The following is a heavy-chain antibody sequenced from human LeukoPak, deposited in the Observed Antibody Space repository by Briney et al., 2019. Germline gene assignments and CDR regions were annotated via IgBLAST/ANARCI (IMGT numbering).Heavy chain of an antibody. D-gene: IGHD5-24*01. CDR2: IYSGGST. CDR3: ARERVEMATVYYYYGMDV. Sequence: GGSLRLSCAASGFTFSSYSMNWVRQAPGKGLEWVSVIYSGGSTYYADSVKGRFTISRDNSKNTLYLQMNSLRAEDTAVYYCARERVEMATVYYYYGMDVWGQGTTVTVSS. V-gene: IGHV3-53*01. J-gene: IGHJ6*02. CDR1: GFTFSSYS.